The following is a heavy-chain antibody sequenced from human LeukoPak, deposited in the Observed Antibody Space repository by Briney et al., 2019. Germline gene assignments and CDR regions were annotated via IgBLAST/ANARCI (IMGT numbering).Heavy chain of an antibody. J-gene: IGHJ5*02. CDR3: ATDFNYYDSSGYYWFDP. V-gene: IGHV1-69*13. CDR2: IIPIFGTA. Sequence: ASVKVSCKASGYTFTSYDINWVRQATGQGLEWMGGIIPIFGTANYAQKFQGRVTITADESTSTAYMELSSLRSEDTAVYYCATDFNYYDSSGYYWFDPWGQGTLVTVSS. CDR1: GYTFTSYD. D-gene: IGHD3-22*01.